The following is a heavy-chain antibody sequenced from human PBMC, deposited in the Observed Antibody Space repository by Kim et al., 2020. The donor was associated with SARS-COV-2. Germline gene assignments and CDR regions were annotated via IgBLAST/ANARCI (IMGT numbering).Heavy chain of an antibody. Sequence: GGSLRLSCAASGFTFSSYGMHWVRQAPGKGLEWVAVISYDGSNKYYADSVKGRFTISRDNSKNTLYLQMNSLRAEDTAVYYCAKDRPPGRGCSSTSCGIDPWGQGTLVTVSS. J-gene: IGHJ5*02. CDR3: AKDRPPGRGCSSTSCGIDP. CDR2: ISYDGSNK. CDR1: GFTFSSYG. V-gene: IGHV3-30*18. D-gene: IGHD2-2*01.